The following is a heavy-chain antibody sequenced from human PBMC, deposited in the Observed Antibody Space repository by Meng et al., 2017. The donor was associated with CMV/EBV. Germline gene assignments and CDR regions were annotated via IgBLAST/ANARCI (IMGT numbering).Heavy chain of an antibody. CDR3: ARDLPIVVGAFDI. CDR2: IYYSGST. V-gene: IGHV4-30-4*08. D-gene: IGHD3-22*01. CDR1: GGSISSGDYY. J-gene: IGHJ3*02. Sequence: QVQLQVSGPGLVKPSQTQSLTFTVSGGSISSGDYYWSWIRQPPGKGLEWIGYIYYSGSTYYNPSLKSRVTISVDTSKNQFSLKLSSVTAADTAVYYCARDLPIVVGAFDIWGQGTMVTVSS.